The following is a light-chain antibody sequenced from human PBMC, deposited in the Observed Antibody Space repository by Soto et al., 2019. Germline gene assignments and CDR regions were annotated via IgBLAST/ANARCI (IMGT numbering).Light chain of an antibody. CDR2: EGS. J-gene: IGLJ1*01. CDR1: SSDVGSYNL. CDR3: CSYAGRSTV. V-gene: IGLV2-23*03. Sequence: QSVLTQPASVSGSPGQSITISCTGSSSDVGSYNLVSWYQQHPGKAPKLMIYEGSKRPSGVSNRFSGSKSGNTASLTISGLQTEDEADYYCCSYAGRSTVFGTGTKLTVL.